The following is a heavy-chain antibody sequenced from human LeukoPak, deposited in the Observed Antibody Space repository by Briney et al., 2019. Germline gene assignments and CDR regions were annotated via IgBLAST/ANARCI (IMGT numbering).Heavy chain of an antibody. Sequence: SETLSLTCTVSGGSISSQYWSWIRQPAGKGLEWIGRIYTSGSTNYNPSLESRVTMSLDTSKNQFSLKLNSVTAADTAVYYCGRSRGYSYGYVDYWGQGTLVTVSS. CDR2: IYTSGST. CDR3: GRSRGYSYGYVDY. D-gene: IGHD5-18*01. J-gene: IGHJ4*02. V-gene: IGHV4-4*07. CDR1: GGSISSQY.